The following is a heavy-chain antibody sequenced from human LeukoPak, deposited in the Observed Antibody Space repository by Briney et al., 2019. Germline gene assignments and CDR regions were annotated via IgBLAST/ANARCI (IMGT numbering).Heavy chain of an antibody. CDR1: GGTFSSYA. V-gene: IGHV1-69*05. CDR2: IIPIFGTA. CDR3: ARGVNWKREPNWFDP. D-gene: IGHD1-20*01. J-gene: IGHJ5*02. Sequence: GASVKVSCKASGGTFSSYAISWVRQAPGQGLEWMGGIIPIFGTANYAQKFQGRVTITTDESTSTAYMELSSLRSEDTAVYYCARGVNWKREPNWFDPWGQGTLVTVSS.